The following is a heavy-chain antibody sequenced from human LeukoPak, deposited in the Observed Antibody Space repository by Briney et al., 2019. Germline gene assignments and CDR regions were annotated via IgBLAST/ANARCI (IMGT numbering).Heavy chain of an antibody. J-gene: IGHJ4*02. D-gene: IGHD6-13*01. CDR3: ASAYSYSSSWSDY. Sequence: GGSLRLSCAASGFTFDDYAMHWVRQAPGKGLEWVSGISWNSGSIGYADSVKARFTISRDNAKNSLYLQMNSLRAEDTALYYCASAYSYSSSWSDYWGQGTLVTVSS. V-gene: IGHV3-9*01. CDR2: ISWNSGSI. CDR1: GFTFDDYA.